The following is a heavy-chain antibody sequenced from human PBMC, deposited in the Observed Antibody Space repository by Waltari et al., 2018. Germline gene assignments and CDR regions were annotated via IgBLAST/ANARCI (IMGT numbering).Heavy chain of an antibody. Sequence: QVQLQQWGAGLLKPSETLSLTCAVYGGSFSGYYWSWIRQPPGKGLEWIGEINHSGSTNYNPSLKGRATISVDTSKNQFSLKLSSVTAADTAVYYCARVGAGQGLRRKRPTGYYDYWGQGTLVTVSS. J-gene: IGHJ4*02. CDR3: ARVGAGQGLRRKRPTGYYDY. CDR1: GGSFSGYY. V-gene: IGHV4-34*01. CDR2: INHSGST. D-gene: IGHD3-9*01.